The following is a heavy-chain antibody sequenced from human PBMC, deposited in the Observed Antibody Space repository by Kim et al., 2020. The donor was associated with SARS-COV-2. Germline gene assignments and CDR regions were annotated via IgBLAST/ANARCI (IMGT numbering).Heavy chain of an antibody. D-gene: IGHD1-26*01. V-gene: IGHV3-33*01. J-gene: IGHJ4*02. CDR2: MWFDGSNR. CDR3: ATEISGRAFDF. Sequence: GGSLRLSCVASGLTLSDYGMHWVRQAPGKGLEWVAVMWFDGSNRHYADSVKGRFTISKDNSKSTLYLEMGSLRVEDTAVYYCATEISGRAFDFWGQGTLAT. CDR1: GLTLSDYG.